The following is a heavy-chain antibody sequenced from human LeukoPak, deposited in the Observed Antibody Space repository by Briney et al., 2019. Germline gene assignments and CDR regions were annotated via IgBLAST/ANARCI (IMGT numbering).Heavy chain of an antibody. CDR1: GYRFTSYW. Sequence: GESLKISCKGSGYRFTSYWIGWVRQMPGKGLGWMGIIYPGDSDTRSSPSFQGQVTISADKPISTAYLQWSSLKASDTAMYYCARHSVVTMIVVDDAFDIWGQGTMVTVSS. D-gene: IGHD3-22*01. CDR2: IYPGDSDT. J-gene: IGHJ3*02. CDR3: ARHSVVTMIVVDDAFDI. V-gene: IGHV5-51*01.